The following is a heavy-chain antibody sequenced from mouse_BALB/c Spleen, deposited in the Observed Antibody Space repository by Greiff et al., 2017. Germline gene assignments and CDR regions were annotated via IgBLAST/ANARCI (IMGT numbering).Heavy chain of an antibody. D-gene: IGHD4-1*01. CDR1: GYTFTDYA. CDR2: ISTYYGNT. CDR3: ARNWEGAMDY. V-gene: IGHV1-67*01. Sequence: QVQLQQSGPELVRPGVSVKISCKGSGYTFTDYAMHWVKQSHAKSLEWIGVISTYYGNTNYNQKFKGKATMTVDKSSSTAYMELARLTSEDSAIYYCARNWEGAMDYWGQGTSVTVSS. J-gene: IGHJ4*01.